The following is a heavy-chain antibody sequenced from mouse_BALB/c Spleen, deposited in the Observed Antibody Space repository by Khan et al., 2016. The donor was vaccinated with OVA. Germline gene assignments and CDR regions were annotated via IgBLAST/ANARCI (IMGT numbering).Heavy chain of an antibody. CDR2: ISYSGST. D-gene: IGHD1-1*01. CDR3: ARSDTTVVANFDY. CDR1: GYSITSDYA. J-gene: IGHJ2*01. V-gene: IGHV3-2*02. Sequence: EVELVESGPGLVKPSQSLSLTCTVTGYSITSDYAWNWIRQFPGNKLEWMGYISYSGSTSYNPSLKSRISITRDTSKNQFFLQLNSVTTEDTATYYCARSDTTVVANFDYWGQGTTLTVSS.